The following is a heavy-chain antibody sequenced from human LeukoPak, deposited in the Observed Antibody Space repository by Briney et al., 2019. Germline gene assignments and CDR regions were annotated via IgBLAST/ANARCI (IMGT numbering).Heavy chain of an antibody. Sequence: PGGSLRLSCAASGFTFSSYAMHWVRQAPGKGLEWVSSISSSSTIYYADSVKGRFTISRDNAKNSLYLQMNSLRAEDTAVYYCAKVAVVLNYFDYWGQGTLVTVSS. CDR3: AKVAVVLNYFDY. J-gene: IGHJ4*02. CDR1: GFTFSSYA. CDR2: ISSSSTI. V-gene: IGHV3-69-1*01. D-gene: IGHD6-19*01.